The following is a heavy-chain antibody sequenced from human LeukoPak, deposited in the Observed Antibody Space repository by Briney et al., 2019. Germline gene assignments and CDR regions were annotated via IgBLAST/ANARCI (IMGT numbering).Heavy chain of an antibody. V-gene: IGHV4-59*11. Sequence: SETLSLTCTVAGGSIGSHYWSWIRQPPGKGLEWIGYIYYSGSTNYNPSLKSQVTISVDTSKNQFSLKLSSVTAADTAVYYCARYIVVVPAAIRTAFDPWGQGTLVTVSS. CDR3: ARYIVVVPAAIRTAFDP. J-gene: IGHJ5*02. CDR2: IYYSGST. D-gene: IGHD2-2*02. CDR1: GGSIGSHY.